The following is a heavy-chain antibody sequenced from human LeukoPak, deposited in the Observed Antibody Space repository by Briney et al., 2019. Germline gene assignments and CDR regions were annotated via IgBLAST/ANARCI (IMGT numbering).Heavy chain of an antibody. CDR3: ARAGYYGSGSYIWFDP. J-gene: IGHJ5*02. V-gene: IGHV4-59*01. D-gene: IGHD3-10*01. CDR1: GGSISSYY. Sequence: YPSETLSLTCTVSGGSISSYYWSWIRQPPGKGLEWIGYIYYSGSTNYNPSLKSRVTISVDTSKNQFSLKLSSVTAADTAVYYCARAGYYGSGSYIWFDPWGQGTLVPVSS. CDR2: IYYSGST.